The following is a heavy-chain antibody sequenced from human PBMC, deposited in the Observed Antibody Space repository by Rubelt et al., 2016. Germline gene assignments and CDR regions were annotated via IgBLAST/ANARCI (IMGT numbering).Heavy chain of an antibody. J-gene: IGHJ4*02. D-gene: IGHD6-19*01. CDR1: GFTVSSNY. V-gene: IGHV3-53*01. Sequence: EVQLVESGGGLIQPGGSLRLSCAASGFTVSSNYMSWVRQAPGKGLEWVSVIYSGGSTYYEDSGKGRFTISSDNCKNRLYMQMNSLRAEDTAVYYCAKTGNSGWPFFDYWGQGTLVTVSS. CDR2: IYSGGST. CDR3: AKTGNSGWPFFDY.